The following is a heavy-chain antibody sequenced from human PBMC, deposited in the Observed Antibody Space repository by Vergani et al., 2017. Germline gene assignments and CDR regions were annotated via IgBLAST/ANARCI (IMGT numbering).Heavy chain of an antibody. CDR1: GFTFEDYA. D-gene: IGHD6-13*01. CDR2: ISWNSDYV. J-gene: IGHJ4*02. Sequence: EVQLVESGGGLIQPGRSLTLSCVASGFTFEDYAMHWVRQSPGRGLEWIAGISWNSDYVGYADSVKGRFSISRDNAKNSLSLQMDSLRDEDTAFYYCVKGRITISAGHFDSWGQGTLVTVS. V-gene: IGHV3-9*01. CDR3: VKGRITISAGHFDS.